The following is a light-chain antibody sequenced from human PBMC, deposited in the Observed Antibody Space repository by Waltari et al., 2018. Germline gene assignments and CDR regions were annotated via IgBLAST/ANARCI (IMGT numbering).Light chain of an antibody. CDR2: ANS. V-gene: IGLV1-40*01. J-gene: IGLJ7*01. CDR1: RPNIRPRSH. CDR3: QSYDSSLSAV. Sequence: QSVLTPPPSVSGAPVQRVPIPCPGSRPNIRPRSHVSWSLQPPGTAPKLLIYANSNRPSGVPDRLSGSKSGTSASLAITGLQAEDEADYYCQSYDSSLSAVFGGGTQLTVL.